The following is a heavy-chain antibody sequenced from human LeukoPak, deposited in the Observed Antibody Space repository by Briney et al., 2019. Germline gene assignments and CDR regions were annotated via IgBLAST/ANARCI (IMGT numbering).Heavy chain of an antibody. CDR3: AKRAMIGKYYFDY. CDR2: ISWDGGST. CDR1: GFTFDDYA. Sequence: GGSLRLSCAASGFTFDDYAMHWVRQAPGKGLEWVSLISWDGGSTYYADSVKGRFTISRDNSKNTLYLQMNSLRAEDTAVYYCAKRAMIGKYYFDYWGQGTLVTVSS. D-gene: IGHD3-22*01. V-gene: IGHV3-43D*03. J-gene: IGHJ4*02.